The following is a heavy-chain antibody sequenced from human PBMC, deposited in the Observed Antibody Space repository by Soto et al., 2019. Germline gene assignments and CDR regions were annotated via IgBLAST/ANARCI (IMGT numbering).Heavy chain of an antibody. CDR3: ARTVVTPSSAFDI. Sequence: SGPTLVNPTETLTLTCTVSGFSLPNARMGVSWIRQPPGKALEWLAHISSNDEKSYSTSLTSRLTISKDTSKSQVVLIMTNMDPVDTATYHCARTVVTPSSAFDIWGQGTMVTVS. V-gene: IGHV2-26*01. J-gene: IGHJ3*02. CDR1: GFSLPNARMG. D-gene: IGHD2-21*02. CDR2: ISSNDEK.